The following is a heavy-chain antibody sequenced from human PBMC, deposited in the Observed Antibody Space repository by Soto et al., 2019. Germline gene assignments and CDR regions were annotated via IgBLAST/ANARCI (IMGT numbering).Heavy chain of an antibody. V-gene: IGHV3-48*03. CDR3: AREEDGYTHYFDY. CDR2: ISSSGSTI. J-gene: IGHJ4*02. CDR1: GFTFSSYE. Sequence: GSLRLSCAASGFTFSSYEMNWVRQAPGKGLEWVPYISSSGSTIYYADSVKGRFTISRDNAKNSLYLQMNSLRAEDTAVYYCAREEDGYTHYFDYWGQGTLVTVSS. D-gene: IGHD5-12*01.